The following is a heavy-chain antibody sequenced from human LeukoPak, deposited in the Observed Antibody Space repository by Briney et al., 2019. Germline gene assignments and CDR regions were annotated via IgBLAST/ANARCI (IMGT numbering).Heavy chain of an antibody. CDR1: GGSISSYY. D-gene: IGHD6-19*01. V-gene: IGHV4-59*08. Sequence: SETLSLTCTVSGGSISSYYWSWIRQPPGKGLEWIGYIYYSGSTNYNPSLKCRVTISVDTSKNQFSLKLSSVTAADTAVYYCASNRGIAVAFDYWGQGTLVTVSS. CDR2: IYYSGST. J-gene: IGHJ4*02. CDR3: ASNRGIAVAFDY.